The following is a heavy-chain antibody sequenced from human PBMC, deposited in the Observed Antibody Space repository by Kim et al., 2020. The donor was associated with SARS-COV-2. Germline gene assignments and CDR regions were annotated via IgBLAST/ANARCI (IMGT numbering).Heavy chain of an antibody. Sequence: SETLSLTCTVSGGSISSGDYYWSWIRQPPGKGLEWIGYIYYSGSTYYNPSLKSRVTISVDTSKNQFSLKLSSVTAADTAVYYCARVPVTMIVVVESAFDIWGQGTMVTVSS. V-gene: IGHV4-30-4*01. CDR1: GGSISSGDYY. CDR2: IYYSGST. J-gene: IGHJ3*02. D-gene: IGHD3-22*01. CDR3: ARVPVTMIVVVESAFDI.